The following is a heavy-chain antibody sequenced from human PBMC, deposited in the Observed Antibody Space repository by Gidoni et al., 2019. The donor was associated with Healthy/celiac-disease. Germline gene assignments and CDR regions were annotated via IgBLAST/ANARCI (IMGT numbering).Heavy chain of an antibody. V-gene: IGHV4-61*02. D-gene: IGHD3-22*01. J-gene: IGHJ4*02. CDR2: IYTSGST. CDR3: ARVGYYYDSSGRLGYFDY. Sequence: QVQLQESGPGLVKPSQTLSLTCTVSGGSISSGSYDWSWIRQPAGKGLEWIGRIYTSGSTNYNPSLKSRVTISVDTSKNQFSLKLSSVTAADTAVYYCARVGYYYDSSGRLGYFDYWGQGTLVTVSS. CDR1: GGSISSGSYD.